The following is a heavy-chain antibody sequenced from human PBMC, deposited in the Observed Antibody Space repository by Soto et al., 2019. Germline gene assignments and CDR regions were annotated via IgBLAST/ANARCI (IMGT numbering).Heavy chain of an antibody. D-gene: IGHD3-16*01. CDR1: GFTFNAFS. V-gene: IGHV3-23*01. Sequence: VQLLESGGGLVQPGGSLRLSCAASGFTFNAFSMSWVRQAPGKGLEWVSGTSGSGYSKYYVDSVKGRFTISRDTSRDTMYLQRNSLSAEDTAVYYCASSLGDHLYDHFFLYWGQGALVTVSA. J-gene: IGHJ4*02. CDR3: ASSLGDHLYDHFFLY. CDR2: TSGSGYSK.